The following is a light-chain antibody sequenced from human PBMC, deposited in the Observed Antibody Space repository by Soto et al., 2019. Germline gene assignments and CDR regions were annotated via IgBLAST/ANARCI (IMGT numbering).Light chain of an antibody. J-gene: IGLJ2*01. CDR2: GNS. CDR1: SSNIGAAYD. CDR3: QSYDNSLSGSKV. Sequence: QSVLTQPPSVSGAPGQRVTISCTGGSSNIGAAYDVHWYQHLPGRAPKLLIYGNSNRPSGVPDRFSGSKSGTSASLAITGLQAEDEADYYCQSYDNSLSGSKVFGGGTKLTVL. V-gene: IGLV1-40*01.